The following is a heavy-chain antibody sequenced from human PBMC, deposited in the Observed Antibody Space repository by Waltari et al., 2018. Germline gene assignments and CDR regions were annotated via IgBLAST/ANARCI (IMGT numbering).Heavy chain of an antibody. D-gene: IGHD6-6*01. CDR2: IKQDGSEK. J-gene: IGHJ6*03. Sequence: EVQLVESGGGLVQPGGSLRLSCAASGFTFSSYWMSWVRQAPGKGLEWVANIKQDGSEKYYVDFVKGRFTISRDNAKTSLYLQMNSLRAEDTAVYYCARDEGAARPGGSGYYYYYYMDVWGKGTTVTVSS. CDR1: GFTFSSYW. CDR3: ARDEGAARPGGSGYYYYYYMDV. V-gene: IGHV3-7*01.